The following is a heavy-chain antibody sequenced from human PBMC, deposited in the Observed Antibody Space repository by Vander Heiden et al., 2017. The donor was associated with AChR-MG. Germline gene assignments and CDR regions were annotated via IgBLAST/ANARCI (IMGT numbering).Heavy chain of an antibody. CDR2: IYSAGNT. CDR1: GFSVSSHY. J-gene: IGHJ4*02. CDR3: VRDGADYSFWSGPGSY. Sequence: EVQLVETGGGWIQPGGSLRLSCAASGFSVSSHYMGWVRQAPGMGLEWVSVIYSAGNTYYVDSVKGRFTISRDNSKNTLYLQMNSLRAEDTAVYYCVRDGADYSFWSGPGSYWGQGTLVTVSS. V-gene: IGHV3-53*02. D-gene: IGHD3-3*01.